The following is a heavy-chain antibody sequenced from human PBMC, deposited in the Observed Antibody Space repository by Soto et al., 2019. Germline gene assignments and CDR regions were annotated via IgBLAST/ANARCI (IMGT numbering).Heavy chain of an antibody. CDR2: INAGNGNT. Sequence: ASVKVSCKASGYTFTSYAMHWVRQAPGQRLEWMGWINAGNGNTKYSQKIKGRVTITRDTSASTAYMELSSMRSEDTAVYYCALALQRRRYYDYIWGSYRPNDYWGQGTLVTVSS. J-gene: IGHJ4*02. V-gene: IGHV1-3*01. D-gene: IGHD3-16*02. CDR1: GYTFTSYA. CDR3: ALALQRRRYYDYIWGSYRPNDY.